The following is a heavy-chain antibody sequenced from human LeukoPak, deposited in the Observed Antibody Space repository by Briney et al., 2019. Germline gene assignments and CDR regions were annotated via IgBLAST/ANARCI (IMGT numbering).Heavy chain of an antibody. V-gene: IGHV4-59*01. J-gene: IGHJ4*02. CDR3: ARDRYYFDY. Sequence: SETLSLTRTVCVGSISRYYWRWIRQPPAKGLEGGGYIYYSGSTNYNPSLKSRVTISVDTSKNECSLKLSSVTAADTAVYYCARDRYYFDYWGQGTLVTVSS. CDR2: IYYSGST. CDR1: VGSISRYY.